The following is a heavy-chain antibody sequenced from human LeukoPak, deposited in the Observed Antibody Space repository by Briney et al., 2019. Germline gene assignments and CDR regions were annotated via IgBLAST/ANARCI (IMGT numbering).Heavy chain of an antibody. V-gene: IGHV1-46*01. CDR3: ARVYLSGRYFDY. Sequence: ASVKVSCKASGYTFTSYYMHWVRQAPGQGLEWMGIINPSGGSTSYAQKFQGRVTMTRDTSTSTVYMGLSSLRSEDTAVYYCARVYLSGRYFDYWGQGTLVTVSS. D-gene: IGHD2-8*02. J-gene: IGHJ4*02. CDR2: INPSGGST. CDR1: GYTFTSYY.